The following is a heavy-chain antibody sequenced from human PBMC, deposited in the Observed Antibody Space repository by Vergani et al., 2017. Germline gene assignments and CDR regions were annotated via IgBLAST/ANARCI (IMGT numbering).Heavy chain of an antibody. CDR1: GFSLGTSFY. CDR3: VRGGDNGSRGTGVFDH. D-gene: IGHD5-12*01. Sequence: QVQLQESGPGLVRPSETLSLTCSVSGFSLGTSFYWGWIRQPPEKGLEWIGSIYYTGRTYSTPSLRSRLTLSIDTSKNQFSLDLTSVTDADTAIYFCVRGGDNGSRGTGVFDHWGQGTLAIVSS. CDR2: IYYTGRT. J-gene: IGHJ4*02. V-gene: IGHV4-38-2*02.